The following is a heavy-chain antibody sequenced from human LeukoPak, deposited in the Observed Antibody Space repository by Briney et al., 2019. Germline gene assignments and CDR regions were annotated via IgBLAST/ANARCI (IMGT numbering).Heavy chain of an antibody. CDR3: ARDFRYEGDY. Sequence: GGSLRLSCAASGFTFSDSYMTWVRQAPGKGVEWVAYISGSGHDINYSESAKGRFTISRDNAKNSLDLQMSSLRVEDTAVYYCARDFRYEGDYWGQGTLVTVSS. CDR1: GFTFSDSY. J-gene: IGHJ4*02. D-gene: IGHD5-12*01. V-gene: IGHV3-11*04. CDR2: ISGSGHDI.